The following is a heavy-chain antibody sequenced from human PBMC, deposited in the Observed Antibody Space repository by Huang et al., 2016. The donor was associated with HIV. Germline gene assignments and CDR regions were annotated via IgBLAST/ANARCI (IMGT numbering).Heavy chain of an antibody. CDR1: GGSFSGPY. V-gene: IGHV4-34*02. D-gene: IGHD3-22*01. CDR2: ISDSGST. J-gene: IGHJ3*02. CDR3: ARMFKYDSGGYWGNDAFDI. Sequence: QVQLQQWGAELLKPSETLSLTCAVSGGSFSGPYWTWIRQPPGRGLEWIGEISDSGSTTYNPSLKSRVTISGDTSQSQFALKLNSVTAADTAIYYCARMFKYDSGGYWGNDAFDIWGQGTMVTVSS.